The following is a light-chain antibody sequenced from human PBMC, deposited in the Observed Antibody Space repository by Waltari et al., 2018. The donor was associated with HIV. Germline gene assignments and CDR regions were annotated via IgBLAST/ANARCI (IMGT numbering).Light chain of an antibody. V-gene: IGKV3-20*01. CDR3: QQYGSSLFT. J-gene: IGKJ3*01. CDR2: GAS. Sequence: DIVLTQSPGTRSLSPGERANLSCRASQSVSNTYLAWYQQKPGQAPRLLIYGASSRATGIPDRFTGSGSGTDFTLTISRLEPEDFAVYYCQQYGSSLFTFGPGTKVDIK. CDR1: QSVSNTY.